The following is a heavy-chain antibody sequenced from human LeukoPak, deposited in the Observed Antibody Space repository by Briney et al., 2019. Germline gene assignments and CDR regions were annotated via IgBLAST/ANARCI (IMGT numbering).Heavy chain of an antibody. CDR2: IKSKTDGGTT. J-gene: IGHJ4*02. CDR1: GFTFSNAW. D-gene: IGHD3-10*01. V-gene: IGHV3-15*01. Sequence: GGSLRLSCAASGFTFSNAWMSWVRQAPGKGLEWVGRIKSKTDGGTTDYAAPVKGRFTISRDDSKNTLYLQMNSLKTEDTAVYYCTRDAGITMVRGVDLDYWGQGTLVTVSS. CDR3: TRDAGITMVRGVDLDY.